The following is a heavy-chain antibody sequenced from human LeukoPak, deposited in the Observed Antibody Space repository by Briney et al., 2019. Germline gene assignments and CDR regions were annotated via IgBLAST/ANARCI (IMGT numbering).Heavy chain of an antibody. D-gene: IGHD5-24*01. CDR2: IYNGGTT. V-gene: IGHV3-53*05. CDR3: ATRRFVP. J-gene: IGHJ5*02. CDR1: GFTLNNNF. Sequence: GGSLTLSCLASGFTLNNNFMSWVRQAPGKGMEWVSVIYNGGTTYYADSLKGRFTISRDNDKKSLYLQMNGLRAEDTGLYYCATRRFVPWGQGALVTVSP.